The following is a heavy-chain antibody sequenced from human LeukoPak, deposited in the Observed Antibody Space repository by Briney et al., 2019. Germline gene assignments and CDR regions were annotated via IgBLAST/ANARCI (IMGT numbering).Heavy chain of an antibody. CDR3: ARGRRYRSSSTQLDY. J-gene: IGHJ4*02. Sequence: ASVKVSCKASGYTFTSYGISWVRQAPGQGLEWMGWISAYNGNTNYAQKLQGRVTMTTDTSTSTACMELRSLRSDDTAVYYCARGRRYRSSSTQLDYWGQGTLVTVSS. CDR1: GYTFTSYG. V-gene: IGHV1-18*01. D-gene: IGHD6-6*01. CDR2: ISAYNGNT.